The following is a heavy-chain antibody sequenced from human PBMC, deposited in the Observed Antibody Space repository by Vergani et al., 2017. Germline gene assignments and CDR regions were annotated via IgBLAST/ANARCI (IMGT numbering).Heavy chain of an antibody. J-gene: IGHJ3*01. V-gene: IGHV5-51*01. Sequence: EKQLVQSGSETKKPGESLKISCQAFGYIFSNFWIGWVRQRPGRGLEWMGNIYPGDSEVKSNSTFRGQVIFSVDTSVNTDYLQWRSLQASDTATYLCASGGHASENGGALQLWGQGTNITVSS. CDR2: IYPGDSEV. D-gene: IGHD3-16*01. CDR1: GYIFSNFW. CDR3: ASGGHASENGGALQL.